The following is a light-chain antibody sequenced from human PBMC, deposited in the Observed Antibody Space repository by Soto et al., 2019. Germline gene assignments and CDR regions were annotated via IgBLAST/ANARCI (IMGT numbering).Light chain of an antibody. Sequence: ERLLTQSPATLSLPPGERATLSCRASQSVSNNYLAWYQQKPGQAPRLLIYGASNRATGIPDRISGSGSGTDFTLTISRLEPEDFAVYYCQQYGSSPITFGQGTRLEIK. J-gene: IGKJ5*01. CDR3: QQYGSSPIT. V-gene: IGKV3-20*01. CDR2: GAS. CDR1: QSVSNNY.